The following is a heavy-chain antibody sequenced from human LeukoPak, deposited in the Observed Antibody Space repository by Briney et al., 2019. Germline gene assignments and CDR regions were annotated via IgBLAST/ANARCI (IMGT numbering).Heavy chain of an antibody. D-gene: IGHD5-24*01. Sequence: ASVKVSCKASGYTFTGYYMHWVRQAPGQGLEWMGWINPNSGGTNYAQKFQGRVTMTRDTSISTAYMELSRLRSDDTAVYYCARRKRSGSVEIATINWFDPWGQGTLVTVSS. CDR1: GYTFTGYY. V-gene: IGHV1-2*02. CDR2: INPNSGGT. J-gene: IGHJ5*02. CDR3: ARRKRSGSVEIATINWFDP.